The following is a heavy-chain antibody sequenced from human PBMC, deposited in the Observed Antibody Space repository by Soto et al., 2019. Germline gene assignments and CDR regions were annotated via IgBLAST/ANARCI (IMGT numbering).Heavy chain of an antibody. Sequence: SETLSLTCTVSGGSISSYYWSWIRQPPWKGLEWIGWIYYSGSTRYNPSLGSRVTISVDTSKNQFSLNLSSVTAADTAVYYCARGPRIAAPTKNWFDPWGQGTLVTVSS. CDR2: IYYSGST. D-gene: IGHD6-6*01. J-gene: IGHJ5*02. CDR3: ARGPRIAAPTKNWFDP. CDR1: GGSISSYY. V-gene: IGHV4-59*12.